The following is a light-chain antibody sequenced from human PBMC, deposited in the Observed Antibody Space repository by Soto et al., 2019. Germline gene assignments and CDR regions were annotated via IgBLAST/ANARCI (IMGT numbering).Light chain of an antibody. CDR2: DSN. CDR3: QSYGTRLSGLYV. J-gene: IGLJ1*01. CDR1: SSNIGAGRD. Sequence: QSVLTQPPSVSGAPGQRVIISCTGSSSNIGAGRDVHWYRQFPGEAPKFLISDSNHRPSGVPDRFSVSKSGASASLAITGLRAEDEGYYFCQSYGTRLSGLYVFGTGTKVTVL. V-gene: IGLV1-40*01.